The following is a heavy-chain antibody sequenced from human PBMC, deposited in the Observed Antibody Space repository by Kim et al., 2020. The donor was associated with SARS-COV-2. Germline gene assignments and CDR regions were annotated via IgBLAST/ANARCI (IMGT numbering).Heavy chain of an antibody. J-gene: IGHJ5*02. CDR3: AKDVRTEAAAMQA. CDR1: GFTFSSYG. CDR2: ISFDGRAK. V-gene: IGHV3-30*18. D-gene: IGHD2-2*01. Sequence: GESLKISCTASGFTFSSYGMHWVRQAPGKGLEWVAVISFDGRAKYYADSVKGRFTISRDNSDNTLYVQMNSLKSEDTAVYYCAKDVRTEAAAMQAWGQGT.